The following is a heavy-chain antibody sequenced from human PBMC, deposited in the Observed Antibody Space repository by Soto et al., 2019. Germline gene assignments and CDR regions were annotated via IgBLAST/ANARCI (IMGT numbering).Heavy chain of an antibody. CDR3: STVDRSVALVCWFYP. CDR2: IIPVSGTA. V-gene: IGHV1-69*01. J-gene: IGHJ5*02. D-gene: IGHD2-8*01. Sequence: QVHLEQSGAEVKKPGSSVKVSCKFSGGTFSSYVIIWVRQAPGQGLEWIGRIIPVSGTANYAQKFNGRVTISADAATNTAYMELSIVRFDDKAVYYCSTVDRSVALVCWFYPWDQGTPVTGSS. CDR1: GGTFSSYV.